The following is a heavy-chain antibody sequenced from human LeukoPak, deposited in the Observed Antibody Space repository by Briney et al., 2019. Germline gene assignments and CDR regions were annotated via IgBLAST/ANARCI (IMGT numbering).Heavy chain of an antibody. Sequence: SETLSLTCTASGGSLSTSNYYWGWIRQPPGKGLEWIGSFYYNGRTYKNPSLQSRLTISVDTSKNQFSLTLSSVTAADTAVYYCARDEGWPQADWHDAFDIWGQGTMVTVSS. CDR1: GGSLSTSNYY. CDR3: ARDEGWPQADWHDAFDI. V-gene: IGHV4-39*07. D-gene: IGHD2-15*01. J-gene: IGHJ3*02. CDR2: FYYNGRT.